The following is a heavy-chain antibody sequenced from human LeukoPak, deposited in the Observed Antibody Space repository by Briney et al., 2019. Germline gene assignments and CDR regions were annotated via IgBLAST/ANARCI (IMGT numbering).Heavy chain of an antibody. Sequence: ASVKVSCKASGYTFTSYGISWVRQAPGQGLEWMGWISAYNGNTNYAQKLQGRVTMTRDTSISTAYMELSRLRSDDTAVYYCARVFRSSGGFDIWGQGTMVTVSS. CDR3: ARVFRSSGGFDI. CDR1: GYTFTSYG. V-gene: IGHV1-18*01. CDR2: ISAYNGNT. J-gene: IGHJ3*02. D-gene: IGHD6-13*01.